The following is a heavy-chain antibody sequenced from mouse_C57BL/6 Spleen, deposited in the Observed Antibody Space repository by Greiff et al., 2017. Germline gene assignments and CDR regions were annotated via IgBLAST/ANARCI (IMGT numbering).Heavy chain of an antibody. CDR1: GYTFTSYW. CDR3: ARRDHEDYFDY. CDR2: IDPSDSYT. J-gene: IGHJ2*01. V-gene: IGHV1-50*01. Sequence: VQLQQPGAELVKPGASVKLSCKASGYTFTSYWMQWVKQRPGQGLEWIGEIDPSDSYTNYNQKFKGKATLTVDTSSSTAYMQLSSLTSEDSAVYYCARRDHEDYFDYWGQGTTLTVSS. D-gene: IGHD3-3*01.